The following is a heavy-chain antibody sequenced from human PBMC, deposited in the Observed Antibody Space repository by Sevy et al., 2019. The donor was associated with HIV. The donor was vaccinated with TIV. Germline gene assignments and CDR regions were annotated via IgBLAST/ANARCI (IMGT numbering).Heavy chain of an antibody. J-gene: IGHJ4*02. Sequence: GSLRLSCTVSGGSITSLYWNWIRQPPGKGLEWIGNIYYNGHINYNPSLKSRVTLSLDTSKNQFSLRLSSVTAADTAMYYCAGENAWGRGYSWGQGTLVTVSS. CDR3: AGENAWGRGYS. V-gene: IGHV4-59*08. D-gene: IGHD1-26*01. CDR2: IYYNGHI. CDR1: GGSITSLY.